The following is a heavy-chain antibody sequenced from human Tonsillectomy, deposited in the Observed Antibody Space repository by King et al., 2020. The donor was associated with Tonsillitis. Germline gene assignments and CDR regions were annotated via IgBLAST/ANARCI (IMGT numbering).Heavy chain of an antibody. D-gene: IGHD3-9*01. CDR1: GGSIITTDYY. J-gene: IGHJ4*02. CDR2: AFYSGDA. V-gene: IGHV4-39*07. Sequence: QLQESGPGLVKPSETLSLTCTVSGGSIITTDYYWGWIRQPPGKGLEWIGSAFYSGDAYYNTSLKGRVTISVDTSKSQFSLKLSSVTAADTAVYYCARQGGRGYDILTGYPIEYWGQGTLVTVFS. CDR3: ARQGGRGYDILTGYPIEY.